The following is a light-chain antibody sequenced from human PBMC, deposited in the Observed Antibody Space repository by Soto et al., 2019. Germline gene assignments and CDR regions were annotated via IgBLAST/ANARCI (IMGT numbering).Light chain of an antibody. CDR3: QHYNSYSEA. V-gene: IGKV1-5*01. Sequence: QMTQSPSTLSAPVGDGVSITCRASQSISHFLAWYQQKQGKVPKLLIYDASNLGSGVPSRFSGSGYGTEFNLTISSLQTDDFATYYCQHYNSYSEAFGQGTKVDIK. CDR2: DAS. CDR1: QSISHF. J-gene: IGKJ1*01.